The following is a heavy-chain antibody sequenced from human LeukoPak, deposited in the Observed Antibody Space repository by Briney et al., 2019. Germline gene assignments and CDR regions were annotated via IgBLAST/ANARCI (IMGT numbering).Heavy chain of an antibody. CDR3: ARDQEGFDY. J-gene: IGHJ4*02. CDR2: IYPRDGSS. Sequence: ASVKVSCKASGYTFTSYGISWVRQAPGQGLEWMGMIYPRDGSSSYAQKFQGRVTVTRDTSTSTVHMELSGLRSEDTAVYYCARDQEGFDYWGQGTLVTVSS. V-gene: IGHV1-46*01. CDR1: GYTFTSYG.